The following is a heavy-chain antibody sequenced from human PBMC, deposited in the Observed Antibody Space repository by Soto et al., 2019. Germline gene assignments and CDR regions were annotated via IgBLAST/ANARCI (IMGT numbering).Heavy chain of an antibody. J-gene: IGHJ5*01. CDR3: AIDPGFADEHWGGWFDS. Sequence: QVQLVQSGAEVKRPGSSVKVSCKASGGTFGTYVIAWVRQAPGQGLEWMGGIIPIVGAANSTHKFQGRLTMAGDESTSTVYVELSNLRAEGTAFYFCAIDPGFADEHWGGWFDSWGQGTLVTVSS. CDR2: IIPIVGAA. D-gene: IGHD7-27*01. V-gene: IGHV1-69*01. CDR1: GGTFGTYV.